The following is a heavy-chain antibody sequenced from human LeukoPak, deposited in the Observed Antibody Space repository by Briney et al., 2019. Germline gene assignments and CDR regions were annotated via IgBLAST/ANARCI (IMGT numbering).Heavy chain of an antibody. Sequence: GGSLRLSCAASGFTFSSYAMHWVRQAPGKGLEWVAVISYDGSNKYYADSVKGRFTISRDNSNNTLYLQMNSLRAEDTAVYYCARAPYYYDSSGQDYYFDYWGQGTLVTVSS. J-gene: IGHJ4*02. CDR3: ARAPYYYDSSGQDYYFDY. D-gene: IGHD3-22*01. CDR1: GFTFSSYA. CDR2: ISYDGSNK. V-gene: IGHV3-30*04.